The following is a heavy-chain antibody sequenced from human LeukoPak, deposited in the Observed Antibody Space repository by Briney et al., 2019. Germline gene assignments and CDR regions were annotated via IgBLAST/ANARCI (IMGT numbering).Heavy chain of an antibody. V-gene: IGHV1-24*01. J-gene: IGHJ4*02. CDR2: FDPEDGET. D-gene: IGHD3-16*02. CDR1: GYTLTELS. Sequence: ASVRVSCKVSGYTLTELSMHWVRQAPGKGLEWMGGFDPEDGETIYAQKFQGRVTMTEDTSTDTAYMELSSLRSEDTAVYYCATAKLLRLGELSWFDYWGQGTLVTASS. CDR3: ATAKLLRLGELSWFDY.